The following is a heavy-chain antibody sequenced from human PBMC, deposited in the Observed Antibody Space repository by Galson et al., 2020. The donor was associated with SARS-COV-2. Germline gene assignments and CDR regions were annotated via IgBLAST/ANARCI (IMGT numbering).Heavy chain of an antibody. D-gene: IGHD3-3*01. CDR2: FDPEDGET. J-gene: IGHJ5*02. V-gene: IGHV1-24*01. CDR1: GYTLTELS. CDR3: ATTTSCGVVLGWFDP. Sequence: ASVKVSCKVSGYTLTELSMHWVRQAPGKGLEWMGGFDPEDGETIYAQKFQGRVTMTEDTSTDTAYMELSSLRSEDTAVYYCATTTSCGVVLGWFDPWGQGTLVTVSS.